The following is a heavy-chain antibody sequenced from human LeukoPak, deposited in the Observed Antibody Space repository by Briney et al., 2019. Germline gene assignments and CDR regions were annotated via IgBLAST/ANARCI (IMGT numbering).Heavy chain of an antibody. J-gene: IGHJ4*02. CDR3: AREVVAAAGTVDY. D-gene: IGHD6-13*01. Sequence: SETLSLTCAVSGGSISSSNWWSWVRPPPGKGLEWIGEIYHSGSTNYNPSLKSRVTISVDKSKNQFSLKLSSVTAADTAVYYCAREVVAAAGTVDYWGQGTLVTVSS. V-gene: IGHV4-4*02. CDR2: IYHSGST. CDR1: GGSISSSNW.